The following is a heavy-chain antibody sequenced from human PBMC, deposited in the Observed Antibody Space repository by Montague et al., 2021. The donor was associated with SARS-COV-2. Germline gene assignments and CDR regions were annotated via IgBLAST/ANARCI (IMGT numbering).Heavy chain of an antibody. Sequence: CAISGDSVSSNSAAWNWIRQSPSRGLEWLGRTYYRSKWYNDYAVSVKSRITINPDTSKNQFSLQLNSVTPEDTAVYYCARDTRIQLWFDRDYYYGMDVWGPGTTVTVSS. CDR3: ARDTRIQLWFDRDYYYGMDV. CDR1: GDSVSSNSAA. J-gene: IGHJ6*02. V-gene: IGHV6-1*01. D-gene: IGHD5-18*01. CDR2: TYYRSKWYN.